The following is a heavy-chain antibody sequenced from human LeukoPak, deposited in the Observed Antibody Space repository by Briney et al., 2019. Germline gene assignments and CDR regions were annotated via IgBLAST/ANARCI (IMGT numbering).Heavy chain of an antibody. CDR2: IYFSGST. J-gene: IGHJ3*02. D-gene: IGHD3-3*01. V-gene: IGHV4-61*08. CDR3: ARNADYDFWSGTNPFDI. CDR1: GDSITSSAFY. Sequence: SETLSLTCTVSGDSITSSAFYWSWIRQPPGKGLEWIGYIYFSGSTNYNPSLKNRVSISVDTSKNQFSLKLTSVTAADTAVYFCARNADYDFWSGTNPFDIWGQGTKVTVSS.